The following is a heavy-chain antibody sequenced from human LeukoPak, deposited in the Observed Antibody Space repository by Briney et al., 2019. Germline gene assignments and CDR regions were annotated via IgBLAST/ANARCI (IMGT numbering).Heavy chain of an antibody. Sequence: GRSLRLSCAASGFTFSNYDMHWVRQAPGKGLEWVAVISYDGTNKYYADSVKGRVTISRDNSKNTLHLQMNSLRAEDTAVYYCAKDDRGNEAPFDYWGQGTLVTVSS. V-gene: IGHV3-30*18. CDR1: GFTFSNYD. CDR2: ISYDGTNK. J-gene: IGHJ4*02. CDR3: AKDDRGNEAPFDY.